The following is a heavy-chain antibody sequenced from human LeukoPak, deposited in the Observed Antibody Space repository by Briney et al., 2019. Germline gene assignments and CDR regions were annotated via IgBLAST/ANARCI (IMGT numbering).Heavy chain of an antibody. CDR3: ARSIYSSRGYYYHYFDC. J-gene: IGHJ4*02. CDR1: GYSFTNVW. CDR2: IYPGDPDT. Sequence: GESLKISRKGSGYSFTNVWSGWVRQMPGKGLEWMGIIYPGDPDTRYSPSFQGQVTISADKSISTAYLQWSSLKASDTAMYYCARSIYSSRGYYYHYFDCWGQGTLVTVSS. V-gene: IGHV5-51*01. D-gene: IGHD3-22*01.